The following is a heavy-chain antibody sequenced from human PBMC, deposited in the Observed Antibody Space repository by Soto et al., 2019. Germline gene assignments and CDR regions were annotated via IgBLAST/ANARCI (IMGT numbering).Heavy chain of an antibody. D-gene: IGHD5-18*01. V-gene: IGHV3-30*03. J-gene: IGHJ4*02. CDR2: IAYDGSNK. CDR1: GFTFSSYG. Sequence: GGSLRLSCVASGFTFSSYGMHWVRQAPGKGLEWVAVIAYDGSNKYYADSVKGRFTISRDNSKNTLYLQMNSLRAEDTAVYYCARRYGSCFDYWGQGTLVTVSS. CDR3: ARRYGSCFDY.